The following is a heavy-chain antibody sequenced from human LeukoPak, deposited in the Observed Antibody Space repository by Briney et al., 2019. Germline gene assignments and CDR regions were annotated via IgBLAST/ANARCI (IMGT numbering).Heavy chain of an antibody. J-gene: IGHJ4*02. Sequence: GGSLRLSCAASGFIFSSYTMNWVRQAPGKGLEWVAFIRYDGSNKYYADSVKGRFTISRDNSKNTLYLQMNSLRAEDTAVYYCARRAGAYSHPYDYWGQGTLVTVSS. V-gene: IGHV3-33*08. CDR2: IRYDGSNK. CDR3: ARRAGAYSHPYDY. CDR1: GFIFSSYT. D-gene: IGHD4/OR15-4a*01.